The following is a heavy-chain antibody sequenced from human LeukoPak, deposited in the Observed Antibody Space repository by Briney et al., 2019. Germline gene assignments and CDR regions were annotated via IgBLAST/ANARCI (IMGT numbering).Heavy chain of an antibody. CDR2: INWNGGST. D-gene: IGHD2-2*01. CDR3: ARGGVPAAPIDY. J-gene: IGHJ4*02. Sequence: GGSLRLSSSASGFTFDDYGMSWVRHAPGKGLEWVSGINWNGGSTGYADSVKGRFTISRDNAKNSLYLQMNSLRAEDTALYYCARGGVPAAPIDYWGQGTLVTVSS. CDR1: GFTFDDYG. V-gene: IGHV3-20*03.